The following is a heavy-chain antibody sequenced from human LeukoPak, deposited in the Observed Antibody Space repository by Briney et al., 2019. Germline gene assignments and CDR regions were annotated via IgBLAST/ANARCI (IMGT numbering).Heavy chain of an antibody. J-gene: IGHJ3*02. CDR1: GYTFTGYY. CDR2: INPNSGGT. Sequence: ASVKVSCKASGYTFTGYYMHWVRQAPGQGLEWMGWINPNSGGTNYAQKFQGWVTMTRDTSISTAYMELGILTSDDTAVYFCARGSSMAATGRDAFEIWGQGTMVTVSS. V-gene: IGHV1-2*04. D-gene: IGHD6-13*01. CDR3: ARGSSMAATGRDAFEI.